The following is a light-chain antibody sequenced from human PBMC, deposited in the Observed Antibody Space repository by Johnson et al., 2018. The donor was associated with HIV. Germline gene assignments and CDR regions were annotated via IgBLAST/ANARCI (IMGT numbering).Light chain of an antibody. V-gene: IGLV1-51*02. CDR1: SSNIGNNY. CDR2: ENN. Sequence: QSVLTQPPSVSAAPGQKVTISCSGSSSNIGNNYVSWYQQLPGTAPKLLIYENNKRTSGIHDRFSGSKSGTSANMGITGLQTGDEADYSCGTWDTGLRAPYFFGTGTKVTVL. J-gene: IGLJ1*01. CDR3: GTWDTGLRAPYF.